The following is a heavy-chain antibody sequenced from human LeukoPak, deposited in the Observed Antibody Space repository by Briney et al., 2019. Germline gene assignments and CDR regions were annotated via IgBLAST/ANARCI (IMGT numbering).Heavy chain of an antibody. V-gene: IGHV4-59*08. J-gene: IGHJ5*02. CDR3: ARRPIAAGNNWFDP. CDR1: GGSISSYY. Sequence: SETLSLTCTVSGGSISSYYWSWIRQPPGKGLEWIGYIYYTGTTYYSPSLQTRATLSFDTSKNQFSLKLTSVTATDTAVYFCARRPIAAGNNWFDPWGQGTLVTVSS. CDR2: IYYTGTT. D-gene: IGHD6-13*01.